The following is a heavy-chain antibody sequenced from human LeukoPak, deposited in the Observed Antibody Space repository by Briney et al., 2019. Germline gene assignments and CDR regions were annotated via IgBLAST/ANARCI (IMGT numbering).Heavy chain of an antibody. CDR1: AGSISSRNW. J-gene: IGHJ6*02. CDR2: MSHSGST. Sequence: SGTLSLTCAVSAGSISSRNWWSWVRQSPGKGLEWIGEMSHSGSTNYNPSPESRVTMSVDKSKNQFSLKLSSVTAADTAVYYCARVDYYYDMDVWGQGTTVTVSS. CDR3: ARVDYYYDMDV. V-gene: IGHV4-4*02.